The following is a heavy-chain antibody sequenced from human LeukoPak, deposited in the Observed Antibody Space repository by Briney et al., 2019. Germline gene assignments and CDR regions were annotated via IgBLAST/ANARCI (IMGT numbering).Heavy chain of an antibody. V-gene: IGHV3-48*03. CDR3: ARGPQAYCGGDCTFDY. CDR1: GFTFSSYE. CDR2: ISSSGSTI. Sequence: GGSLRLSCAASGFTFSSYEMDWVRQAPGKGLEWVSYISSSGSTIYYADSVKGRFTISRDNAKNSLYLQMSSLRAEDTAVYYCARGPQAYCGGDCTFDYWGQGTLVTVSS. D-gene: IGHD2-21*02. J-gene: IGHJ4*02.